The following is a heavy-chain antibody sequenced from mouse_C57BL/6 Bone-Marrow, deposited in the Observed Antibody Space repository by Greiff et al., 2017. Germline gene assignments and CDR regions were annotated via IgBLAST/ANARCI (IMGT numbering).Heavy chain of an antibody. D-gene: IGHD2-3*01. CDR3: ARQIYDGYSAWFAY. Sequence: VMLVESGPGLVAPSQSLSITCTVSGFSLTSYGVHWVRQPPGKGLEWLVVIWSDGSTTYNSALKSRLSSSKDNSKSQVFLKMNSLQTDDTAMYYCARQIYDGYSAWFAYWGQGTLVTVAA. V-gene: IGHV2-6-1*01. CDR1: GFSLTSYG. CDR2: IWSDGST. J-gene: IGHJ3*01.